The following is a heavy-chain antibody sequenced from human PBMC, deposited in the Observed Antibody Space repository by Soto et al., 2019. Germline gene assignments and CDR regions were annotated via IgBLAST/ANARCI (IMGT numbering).Heavy chain of an antibody. CDR1: GFTFSSYW. J-gene: IGHJ6*02. V-gene: IGHV3-7*03. D-gene: IGHD3-3*01. CDR2: IKQDGSEK. CDR3: ARERPILEWFPNYYYYYGMDV. Sequence: EVQLVESGGGLVQPGGSLRLSCAASGFTFSSYWMSWVRQAPGKGLEWVANIKQDGSEKYYVDSVKGRFTISRDNAKNSLYLQMNSLRAEDTAVYYCARERPILEWFPNYYYYYGMDVWGQGTTVTVSS.